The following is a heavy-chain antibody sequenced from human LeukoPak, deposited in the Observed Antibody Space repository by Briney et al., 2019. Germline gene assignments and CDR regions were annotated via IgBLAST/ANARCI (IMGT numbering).Heavy chain of an antibody. D-gene: IGHD4-17*01. CDR1: GYTFTSYY. CDR3: ARDGVRFYDYGDYLFDY. J-gene: IGHJ4*02. CDR2: INPSGGST. Sequence: WASVKVSCKASGYTFTSYYMHWVRQAPGQGLEWMGIINPSGGSTSYAQKFQGRVTMTRDTSTSTVYMELSSLRAEDTAVYYCARDGVRFYDYGDYLFDYWGQGTLVTVSS. V-gene: IGHV1-46*01.